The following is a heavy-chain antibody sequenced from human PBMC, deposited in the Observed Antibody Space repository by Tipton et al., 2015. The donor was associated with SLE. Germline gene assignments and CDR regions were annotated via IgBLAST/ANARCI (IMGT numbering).Heavy chain of an antibody. J-gene: IGHJ4*02. V-gene: IGHV3-7*01. Sequence: SLRLSCVASGFTFSNYWMSWVRQAPGKGLEWVANIKQDGSEKYYVDSVKGRFTISRDNAKNSLYLQMNSLRAEDTAVYYCARASSDTAKDYWGQGTLVTVSS. CDR1: GFTFSNYW. CDR2: IKQDGSEK. CDR3: ARASSDTAKDY. D-gene: IGHD5-18*01.